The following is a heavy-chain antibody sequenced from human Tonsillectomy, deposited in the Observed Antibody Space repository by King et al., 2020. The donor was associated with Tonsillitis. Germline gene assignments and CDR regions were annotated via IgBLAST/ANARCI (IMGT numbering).Heavy chain of an antibody. J-gene: IGHJ4*02. V-gene: IGHV1-18*04. D-gene: IGHD3-9*01. CDR2: ISAYNGDT. CDR3: ARVEYLWGTSGYAFDH. CDR1: GYTFKTHG. Sequence: QLVQSGAEVKRPGASVKVSCQTSGYTFKTHGVSWVRQAPGQGLEWMGWISAYNGDTTYSQKFQGRVSMSTDTSTSTAYMELKGLTSDDTALYYCARVEYLWGTSGYAFDHWGQGTLVTVSS.